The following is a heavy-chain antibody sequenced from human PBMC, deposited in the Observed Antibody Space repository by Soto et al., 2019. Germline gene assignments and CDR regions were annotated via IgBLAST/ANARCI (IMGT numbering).Heavy chain of an antibody. CDR3: PKEHRGSSWFFDY. D-gene: IGHD6-13*01. CDR2: FYYTGTT. CDR1: RGSISTSAYY. J-gene: IGHJ4*02. V-gene: IGHV4-39*01. Sequence: QLQLQESGPGLVKPSETLSLTCTVSRGSISTSAYYWGWIRQPPGKGLEWIGSFYYTGTTYYNPSLNGRLPVAADTAKSQFSLELPSVPAADTALYYCPKEHRGSSWFFDYWGPGPLVTVSS.